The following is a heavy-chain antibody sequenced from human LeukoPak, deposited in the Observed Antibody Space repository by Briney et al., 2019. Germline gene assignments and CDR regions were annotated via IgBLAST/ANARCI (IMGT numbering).Heavy chain of an antibody. CDR1: GFTFSSYW. D-gene: IGHD6-13*01. V-gene: IGHV3-7*01. Sequence: GGSLRLSCAASGFTFSSYWMSWVRQAPGKGLEWVANIKQDGSEKYYVDSVKGRFTISRDNAKNSLYLQMDSLRAEDTAVYYCARQGGDSSSWYTTTEYYFDYWGQGTLVTVSS. CDR2: IKQDGSEK. CDR3: ARQGGDSSSWYTTTEYYFDY. J-gene: IGHJ4*02.